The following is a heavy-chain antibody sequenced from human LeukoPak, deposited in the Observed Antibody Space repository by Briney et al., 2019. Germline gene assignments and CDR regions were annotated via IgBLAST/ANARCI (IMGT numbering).Heavy chain of an antibody. V-gene: IGHV3-7*05. D-gene: IGHD4-17*01. Sequence: GGSLRLSCAASGFIFSSYWTTWVRQAPGKGLEWVANIKQDGTETYYVDSLKGRFTISRDNAKNSLYLQLNSLRAEDTAVYYCARAPTVTTRVFASWGQGTLVTVSS. CDR2: IKQDGTET. J-gene: IGHJ5*01. CDR1: GFIFSSYW. CDR3: ARAPTVTTRVFAS.